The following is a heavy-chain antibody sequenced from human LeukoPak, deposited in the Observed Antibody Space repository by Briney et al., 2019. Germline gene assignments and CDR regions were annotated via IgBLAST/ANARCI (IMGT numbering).Heavy chain of an antibody. CDR2: IYYSGST. D-gene: IGHD4-17*01. CDR1: GGSISSGGYY. J-gene: IGHJ3*02. Sequence: SETLSLTCTVSGGSISSGGYYWSWSRQHPGKGLEWIGYIYYSGSTYYNPSLKSRVTISVDTSKNQFSLKLSSVTAADTAVYYCASESGDLEAFDIWGQGTMVTVSS. CDR3: ASESGDLEAFDI. V-gene: IGHV4-31*03.